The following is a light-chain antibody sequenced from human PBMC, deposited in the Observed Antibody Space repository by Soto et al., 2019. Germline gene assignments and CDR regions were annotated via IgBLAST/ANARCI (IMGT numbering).Light chain of an antibody. CDR1: QSVSTF. CDR2: DAS. J-gene: IGKJ1*01. CDR3: QQCANWPPKCT. Sequence: THSPATIFFSNGERATLSCRSSQSVSTFLAWYQQKPGQAPRLLIYDASNRATGIPARFSGSGSGTDFTLTISSREPEDFAVYYCQQCANWPPKCTFGEGTKVDI. V-gene: IGKV3-11*01.